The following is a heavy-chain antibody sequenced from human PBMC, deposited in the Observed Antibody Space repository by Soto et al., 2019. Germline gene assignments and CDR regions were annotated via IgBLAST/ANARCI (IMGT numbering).Heavy chain of an antibody. D-gene: IGHD1-26*01. Sequence: QVQLVESGGGVVQPGRSLRLSCAASGFTFSSYAMHWVRQAPGKGLEWVAVISYDGSNKYYADSVKGRFTISRDNSKNALYLQMNSLRAEDTAVYYCAREREPVLVSNWFDPWGQGNLVTVSS. J-gene: IGHJ5*02. CDR2: ISYDGSNK. V-gene: IGHV3-30-3*01. CDR3: AREREPVLVSNWFDP. CDR1: GFTFSSYA.